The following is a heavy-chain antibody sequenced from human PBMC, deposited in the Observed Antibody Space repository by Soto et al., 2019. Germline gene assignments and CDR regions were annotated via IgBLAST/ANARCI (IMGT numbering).Heavy chain of an antibody. D-gene: IGHD2-15*01. J-gene: IGHJ4*02. CDR1: GGSFSGYC. CDR3: ARAAPRYCSGGSCYSP. CDR2: INHSEST. Sequence: SETLSLTCAVYGGSFSGYCWRWVRQPPGKGLKRIGEINHSESTNYNPSLKSRVTISVDTSKNQFSLKLSSVTAADTVFYYCARAAPRYCSGGSCYSPWGQGTLVT. V-gene: IGHV4-34*01.